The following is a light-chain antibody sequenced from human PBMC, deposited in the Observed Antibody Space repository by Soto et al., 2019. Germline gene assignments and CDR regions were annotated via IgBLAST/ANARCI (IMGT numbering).Light chain of an antibody. Sequence: EIVLTQSPATLSSSPGERATLSCRASQSIDTYLAWYQQKPGQPPRLLIYGAFNRAAGIPARFSGSGSGTDFTLTISSLEPEDSAVYYCQQRNIWPPVTFGQGTRLEIK. CDR1: QSIDTY. J-gene: IGKJ5*01. V-gene: IGKV3-11*01. CDR2: GAF. CDR3: QQRNIWPPVT.